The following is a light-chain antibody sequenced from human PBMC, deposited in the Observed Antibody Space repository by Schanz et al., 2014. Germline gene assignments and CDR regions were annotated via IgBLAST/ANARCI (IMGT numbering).Light chain of an antibody. CDR3: QQSYSAPRS. CDR2: AAS. Sequence: DIQMTQFPSSVSASVGDRVTITCRASQGIASWLAWYQQSPGKAPKLLISAASDLQSGVPSRFSGSASGTDFTLTINSLQPEDFATYYCQQSYSAPRSFGQGTKVEIK. CDR1: QGIASW. V-gene: IGKV1-12*01. J-gene: IGKJ1*01.